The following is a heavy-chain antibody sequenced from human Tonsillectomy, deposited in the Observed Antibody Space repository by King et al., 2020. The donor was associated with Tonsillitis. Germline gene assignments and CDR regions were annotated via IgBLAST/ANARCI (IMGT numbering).Heavy chain of an antibody. J-gene: IGHJ6*03. D-gene: IGHD3-22*01. CDR3: ARDGYYYDSSGYEYYYYYYMDV. CDR2: IWYDGSNK. CDR1: GFIFSTYG. Sequence: HVQLVESGGGVVQPGRSLRLSCAASGFIFSTYGLHWVRQAPGKGLEWVAVIWYDGSNKYYADSVKGRFTISRDNSKNTLYLQMNSLRAEDTAVYYCARDGYYYDSSGYEYYYYYYMDVWGKGTTVTVSS. V-gene: IGHV3-33*01.